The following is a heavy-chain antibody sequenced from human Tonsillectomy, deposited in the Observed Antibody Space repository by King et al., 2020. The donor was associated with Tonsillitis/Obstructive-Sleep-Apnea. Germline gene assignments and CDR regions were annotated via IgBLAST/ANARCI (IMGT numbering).Heavy chain of an antibody. J-gene: IGHJ5*02. CDR1: GGSISSYY. CDR3: ARFIEDALLPHWFDP. Sequence: QLQESGPGLVKPSETLSLTCTVSGGSISSYYWSWIRQPPGKGLEWIGYIYYSGSTNYNPSLKSRVTISVDTSKNQFSLKLSSVTAADTAVYYCARFIEDALLPHWFDPWGQGTLVTVSS. CDR2: IYYSGST. V-gene: IGHV4-59*01.